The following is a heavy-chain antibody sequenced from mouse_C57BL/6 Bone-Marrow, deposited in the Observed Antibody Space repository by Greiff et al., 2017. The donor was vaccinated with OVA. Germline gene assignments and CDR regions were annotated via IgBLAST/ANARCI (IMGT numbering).Heavy chain of an antibody. CDR2: INSDGGST. CDR1: EYEFPSHD. V-gene: IGHV5-2*01. D-gene: IGHD2-4*01. J-gene: IGHJ2*01. Sequence: EVQGVESGGGLVQPGESLKLSCESNEYEFPSHDMSWVRKTPEKRLELVAAINSDGGSTYYPDTMERRFIISRDNTKKTLYLQMSSLRSEDTALYYCARQSRIYYDYERGDYFDYWGQGTTLTVSS. CDR3: ARQSRIYYDYERGDYFDY.